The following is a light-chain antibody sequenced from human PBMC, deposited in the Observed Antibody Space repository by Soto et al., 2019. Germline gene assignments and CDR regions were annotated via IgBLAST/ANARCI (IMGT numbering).Light chain of an antibody. V-gene: IGKV1-39*01. CDR1: QSISSY. Sequence: DTQMTQSPSSLSASVGDSVTITCRASQSISSYLNWYQQKPGKAPKLLIYAASSLQSGVPSRFGGSGSGTDFTLTISSLQPEDFATYYCQRSYSTLTFGPGNTVDI. CDR3: QRSYSTLT. J-gene: IGKJ3*01. CDR2: AAS.